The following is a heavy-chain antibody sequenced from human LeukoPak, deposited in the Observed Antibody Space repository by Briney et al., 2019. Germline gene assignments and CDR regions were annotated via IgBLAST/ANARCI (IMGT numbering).Heavy chain of an antibody. V-gene: IGHV3-7*01. CDR1: GFTFNTYW. J-gene: IGHJ4*02. D-gene: IGHD3-10*01. CDR2: IKQDGSEK. CDR3: ARELPTGTDYFDY. Sequence: GGSLRLSCAASGFTFNTYWMGWVRQAPGKGLEWVANIKQDGSEKYYVDSVTGRFTISRDNAKNSLYLQMDSLRAEDTAVYYCARELPTGTDYFDYWGQGMLVTVSS.